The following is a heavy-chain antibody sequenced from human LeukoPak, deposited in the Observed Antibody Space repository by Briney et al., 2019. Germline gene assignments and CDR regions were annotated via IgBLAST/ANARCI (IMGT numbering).Heavy chain of an antibody. V-gene: IGHV1-69*05. Sequence: ASVKVSCKASGGTFSSYAISWVRHAPGQGLEWMGRIIPIFGTANYAQKFQGRVTITTDESTSTAYMELSSLRSEDTAVYYCARDEAGYDSSGYYFDYWGQGTLVTVSS. CDR1: GGTFSSYA. CDR2: IIPIFGTA. D-gene: IGHD3-22*01. J-gene: IGHJ4*02. CDR3: ARDEAGYDSSGYYFDY.